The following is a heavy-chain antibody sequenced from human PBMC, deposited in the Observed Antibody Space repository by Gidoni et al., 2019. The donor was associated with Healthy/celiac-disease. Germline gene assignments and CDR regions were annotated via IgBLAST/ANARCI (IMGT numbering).Heavy chain of an antibody. V-gene: IGHV3-23*01. CDR1: GFSFSRYA. J-gene: IGHJ4*02. CDR2: ISGSGGST. CDR3: AKDPRYSGSYSSYFDY. D-gene: IGHD1-26*01. Sequence: EVQLLESGGGLVQPGGSLRLSFAASGFSFSRYAMSLVRQAPGKGLEWGSAISGSGGSTYYADSVKGRFTISRDNSKNTLYLQMNSLRAEDTAVYYCAKDPRYSGSYSSYFDYWGQGTLVTVSS.